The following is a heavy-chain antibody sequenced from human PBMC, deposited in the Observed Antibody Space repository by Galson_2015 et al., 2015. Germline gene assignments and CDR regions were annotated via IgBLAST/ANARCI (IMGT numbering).Heavy chain of an antibody. J-gene: IGHJ4*02. V-gene: IGHV3-23*01. CDR3: AKTRRPYCKGVVCHLFDH. CDR1: GFSFSMYA. Sequence: SLRLSCAVSGFSFSMYAMSWVRQAPGKGLEWVSVISVSGGTTYYADSVKGRFTVSRDSSLYLQMNSLTVDDTGVYYCAKTRRPYCKGVVCHLFDHLGQGTLVTVSS. CDR2: ISVSGGTT. D-gene: IGHD2-15*01.